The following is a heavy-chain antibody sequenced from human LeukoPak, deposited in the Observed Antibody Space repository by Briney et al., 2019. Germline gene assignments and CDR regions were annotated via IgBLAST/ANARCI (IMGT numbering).Heavy chain of an antibody. Sequence: SVKVSCMASGFTFTSSPMHWVRQARGQRLEWIGWIVVGSGNTNYAQKFQERVTITRDVSTNTAYMELSSLRSEDTAVYYCATGSGWYSPDYWGQGTLVTVSS. J-gene: IGHJ4*02. D-gene: IGHD6-19*01. CDR2: IVVGSGNT. CDR1: GFTFTSSP. V-gene: IGHV1-58*02. CDR3: ATGSGWYSPDY.